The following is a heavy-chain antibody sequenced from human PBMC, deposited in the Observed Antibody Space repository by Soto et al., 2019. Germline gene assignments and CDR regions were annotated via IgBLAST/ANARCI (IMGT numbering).Heavy chain of an antibody. CDR3: ASPSGGQQLAHYYYYGMDV. J-gene: IGHJ6*02. Sequence: GASVKVSCKASGGTFSSYAISWVRQAPGQGLEWMGGIIPIFGTANYAQKFQGRVTITADESTSTAYMELSSLISEDTAVYYCASPSGGQQLAHYYYYGMDVWGQGTTVTVSS. CDR2: IIPIFGTA. V-gene: IGHV1-69*13. CDR1: GGTFSSYA. D-gene: IGHD6-13*01.